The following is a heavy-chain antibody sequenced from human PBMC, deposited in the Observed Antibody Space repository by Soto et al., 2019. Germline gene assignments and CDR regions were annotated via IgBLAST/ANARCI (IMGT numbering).Heavy chain of an antibody. V-gene: IGHV3-21*01. CDR1: GFTFSSYS. CDR3: ARGDTLTGYAFFDY. J-gene: IGHJ4*02. D-gene: IGHD3-9*01. CDR2: ISSSSSYI. Sequence: EVQLVESGGGLVKPGGSLRLSCAASGFTFSSYSMNWVRQAPGKGLEWVSSISSSSSYIYYADSVKGRFTISRDNAKNSLYLQMNGLRAEDTAVYYCARGDTLTGYAFFDYWGQGTLVTVSS.